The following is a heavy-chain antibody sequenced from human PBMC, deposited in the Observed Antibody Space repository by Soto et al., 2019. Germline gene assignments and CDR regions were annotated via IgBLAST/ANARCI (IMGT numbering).Heavy chain of an antibody. V-gene: IGHV1-69*13. CDR3: ARARTTVGYYYYYGMDV. Sequence: GASVKVSCKASGGTFSSYAVSWVRQAPGQGLEWMGGIIPIFGTANYAQKFQGRVTITADESTSTAYMELSSLRSEDTAVYYCARARTTVGYYYYYGMDVWGQGTTVTVSS. D-gene: IGHD4-17*01. J-gene: IGHJ6*02. CDR2: IIPIFGTA. CDR1: GGTFSSYA.